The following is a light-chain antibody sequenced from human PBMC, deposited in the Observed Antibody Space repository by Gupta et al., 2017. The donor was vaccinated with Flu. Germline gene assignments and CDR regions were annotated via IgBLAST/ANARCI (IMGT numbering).Light chain of an antibody. V-gene: IGKV1-39*01. Sequence: PSSLSASVGDRVTITCRASQSVSNFLNWYQQKPGKAPKLLIYAASTLQGGVPSRFSGSGSGTDFTLTINRLQPEDFATYYCQQGDNTPNTFGRGTTVEIK. CDR2: AAS. CDR3: QQGDNTPNT. J-gene: IGKJ4*02. CDR1: QSVSNF.